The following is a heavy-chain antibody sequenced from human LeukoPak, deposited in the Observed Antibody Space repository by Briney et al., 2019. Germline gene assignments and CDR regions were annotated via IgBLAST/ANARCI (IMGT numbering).Heavy chain of an antibody. D-gene: IGHD3-22*01. CDR2: INHSGST. V-gene: IGHV4-34*01. J-gene: IGHJ4*02. CDR3: ARESAPYSYYYDSSGYRYFDY. Sequence: SETLSLTCAVYGGSFSGYYWSWIRQPPGKGLEWIGEINHSGSTNYNPSLKSRVTISVDTSKNQFSLKLSSVTAADTAVCYCARESAPYSYYYDSSGYRYFDYWGQGTLVTVSS. CDR1: GGSFSGYY.